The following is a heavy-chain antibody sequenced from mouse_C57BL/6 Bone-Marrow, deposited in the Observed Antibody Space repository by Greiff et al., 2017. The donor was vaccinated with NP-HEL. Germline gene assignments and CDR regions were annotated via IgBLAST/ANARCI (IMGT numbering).Heavy chain of an antibody. V-gene: IGHV1-19*01. CDR3: ARWTSGCVDYAMDY. Sequence: EVQLQQSGPVLVKPGASVKMSCKASGYTFTDYYMNWVKQSHGKSLEWIGVINPYNGGTSYNQKFKGKATLTVDKSSSTAYMELNSLTSEDSAVYYCARWTSGCVDYAMDYWGQGTSVTVSA. CDR2: INPYNGGT. D-gene: IGHD3-2*02. J-gene: IGHJ4*01. CDR1: GYTFTDYY.